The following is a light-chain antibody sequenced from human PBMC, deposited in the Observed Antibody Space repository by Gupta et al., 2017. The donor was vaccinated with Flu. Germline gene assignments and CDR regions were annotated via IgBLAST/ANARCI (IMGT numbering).Light chain of an antibody. CDR3: SSYTSSYTYV. J-gene: IGLJ1*01. CDR1: SSDVGTYNR. CDR2: EVS. Sequence: QSALTQPPSVSGSPGQSVTISCTGTSSDVGTYNRVSWYQQSPGTAPKLRIYEVSRRPSGVPDRVSGSKSGNTDSLTISGLQGEDEADDYCSSYTSSYTYVFGTGTKVTVL. V-gene: IGLV2-18*02.